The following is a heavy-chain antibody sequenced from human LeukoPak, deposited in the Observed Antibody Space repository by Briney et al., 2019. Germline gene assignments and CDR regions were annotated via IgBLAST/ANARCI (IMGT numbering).Heavy chain of an antibody. Sequence: PGGSLRLSCAASGFTFSSYGMHWVRQAPGKGLEWVAVIWYDGSNKYYADSVKGRFTISRDNSKNTLYLQMNSLRAEDTAVYYCAKDRVRQWLDKPMSDVWGQGTTVTVSS. CDR1: GFTFSSYG. D-gene: IGHD6-19*01. J-gene: IGHJ6*02. CDR3: AKDRVRQWLDKPMSDV. V-gene: IGHV3-33*06. CDR2: IWYDGSNK.